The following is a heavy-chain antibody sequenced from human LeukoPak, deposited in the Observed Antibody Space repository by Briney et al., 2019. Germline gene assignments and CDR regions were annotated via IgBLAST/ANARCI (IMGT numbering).Heavy chain of an antibody. CDR3: AKDREGLSSGYDLEYFDY. Sequence: GGSLRLSCAASGFTFSSYALSWVRQAPGKGLEWVSAISDNGGTTFYADSVKGRFTISRDNSKNTLFLQMNSLRAEDTAVYYCAKDREGLSSGYDLEYFDYWGQGTLVTVSS. V-gene: IGHV3-23*01. CDR2: ISDNGGTT. CDR1: GFTFSSYA. D-gene: IGHD5-12*01. J-gene: IGHJ4*02.